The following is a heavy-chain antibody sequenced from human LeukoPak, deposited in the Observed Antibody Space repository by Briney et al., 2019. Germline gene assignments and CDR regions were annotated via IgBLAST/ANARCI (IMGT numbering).Heavy chain of an antibody. Sequence: GGSLRLSCAASGFTFSSYAMSWVRQAPGKGLEWVSGISGSGDNTYYADSVKGRFTISRDNSKNTLYVQVNSLGTEDTAAYYCAKGSYYDSSGTFYFDYWGQGTLVTVSS. CDR1: GFTFSSYA. CDR2: ISGSGDNT. CDR3: AKGSYYDSSGTFYFDY. D-gene: IGHD3-22*01. V-gene: IGHV3-23*01. J-gene: IGHJ4*02.